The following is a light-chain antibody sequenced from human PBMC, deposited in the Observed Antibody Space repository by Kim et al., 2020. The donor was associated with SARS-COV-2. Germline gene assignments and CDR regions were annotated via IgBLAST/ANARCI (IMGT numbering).Light chain of an antibody. Sequence: DIQMTQSPSSLSASVGDRVTITCQASQDISNYLNWYQVKPGKAPKLLIYAAYNLRIGVPSRFSGSGSGTDFTFTISSLQPEDSATYYCQQYDNVLRPWTFGQGTKVDIK. V-gene: IGKV1-33*01. CDR1: QDISNY. J-gene: IGKJ1*01. CDR3: QQYDNVLRPWT. CDR2: AAY.